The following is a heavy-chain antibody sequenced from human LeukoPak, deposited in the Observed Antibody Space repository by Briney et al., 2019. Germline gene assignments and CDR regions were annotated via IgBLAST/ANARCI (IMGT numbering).Heavy chain of an antibody. J-gene: IGHJ4*02. CDR2: IYYSGST. V-gene: IGHV4-59*08. CDR1: GGSISSYY. D-gene: IGHD6-13*01. CDR3: ARHLARRAAGEVDY. Sequence: PSETLSLTCTVSGGSISSYYWSWIRQPPGKGLEWIGYIYYSGSTNYNPSLKSRVTISVDTSKNQFSLELSSVTAADTAVYYWARHLARRAAGEVDYWGQGTLVTVYS.